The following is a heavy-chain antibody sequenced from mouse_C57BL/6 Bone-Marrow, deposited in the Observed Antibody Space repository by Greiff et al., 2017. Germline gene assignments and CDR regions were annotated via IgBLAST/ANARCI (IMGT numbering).Heavy chain of an antibody. CDR3: TYDYRSSYDWYFDV. J-gene: IGHJ1*03. CDR2: IDPENGDT. V-gene: IGHV14-4*01. CDR1: GFNIKDDY. Sequence: VQLKESGAELVRPGASVTLSCTASGFNIKDDYMHWVKQRPEQGLEWIGWIDPENGDTEYASKFQGKATITADTSSNTAYLQLSSLTSEDTAVYYCTYDYRSSYDWYFDVWGTVTTVIVSS. D-gene: IGHD1-1*01.